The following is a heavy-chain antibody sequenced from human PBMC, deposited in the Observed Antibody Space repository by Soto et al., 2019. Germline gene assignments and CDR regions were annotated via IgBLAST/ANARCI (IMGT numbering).Heavy chain of an antibody. V-gene: IGHV1-69*04. J-gene: IGHJ6*03. Sequence: ASVKVSCKASGGSFISYTISLVRQAPGQGLEWMGRIIPILGIANYAQKFQGRVTITADKSTSTAYMELSSLRSEDTAVYYCARDYTVPCTNGVCPLYYYYMDVWGKGTTVTVSS. D-gene: IGHD2-8*01. CDR2: IIPILGIA. CDR3: ARDYTVPCTNGVCPLYYYYMDV. CDR1: GGSFISYT.